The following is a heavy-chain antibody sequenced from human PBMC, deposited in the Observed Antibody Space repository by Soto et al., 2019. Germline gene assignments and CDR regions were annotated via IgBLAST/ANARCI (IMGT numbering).Heavy chain of an antibody. J-gene: IGHJ3*01. CDR2: VSGGGDGT. CDR3: AKKGLGSLATYCNYGDCHYAFDL. CDR1: VFTFTNYS. V-gene: IGHV3-23*01. D-gene: IGHD2-21*02. Sequence: EVQLLESGGGFVQPGGSLRLSFSASVFTFTNYSMSLVRQAPGKGLEWVSTVSGGGDGTYYADSVKGRFSTSRDNSRNTVYLQMNSLRAEDTAVYYCAKKGLGSLATYCNYGDCHYAFDLWGQGTIVTVSS.